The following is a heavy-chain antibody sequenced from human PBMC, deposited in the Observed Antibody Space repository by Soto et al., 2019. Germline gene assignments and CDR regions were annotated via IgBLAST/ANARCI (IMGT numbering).Heavy chain of an antibody. J-gene: IGHJ6*02. CDR2: ITVGNGNS. CDR3: ATDGTYDSGWSNKTTYTLDV. Sequence: ASVKVSCKASGYTFVNYAMHWVRQAPGQRLEWVEWITVGNGNSRYSENLRGRVAFTRDTSASTAYMELSSLRSEDTSVYYCATDGTYDSGWSNKTTYTLDVWGQGTTVTVSS. CDR1: GYTFVNYA. V-gene: IGHV1-3*01. D-gene: IGHD6-19*01.